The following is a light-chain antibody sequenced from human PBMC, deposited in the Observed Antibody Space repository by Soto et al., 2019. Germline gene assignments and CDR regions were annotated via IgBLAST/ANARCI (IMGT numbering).Light chain of an antibody. CDR1: QAVSSIL. J-gene: IGKJ4*01. V-gene: IGKV3-20*01. CDR2: GAS. CDR3: QQHGTSPI. Sequence: EVVLTQSPDTLSLSPGERATLSCRASQAVSSILLAWYQQKPGQAPRLLIYGASSRATGIPDRFSGSWSGTDFTLTVSRLEPEDFAVYYCQQHGTSPIFGGGTKVEIK.